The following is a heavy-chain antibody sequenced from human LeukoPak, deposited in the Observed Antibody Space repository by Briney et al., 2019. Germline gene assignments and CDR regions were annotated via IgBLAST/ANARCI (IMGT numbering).Heavy chain of an antibody. V-gene: IGHV1-18*01. CDR2: ISAYNGNT. Sequence: ASVKVSCKASGYILTSYGITGVRQAPGQGLEWMGWISAYNGNTNYAQKVQGRVTLTTDTSTSTAYMELRSLRSDDTAVYYCAREVYCSGGICYSTMNWFDPWGQGTLVTVSS. CDR3: AREVYCSGGICYSTMNWFDP. D-gene: IGHD2-15*01. J-gene: IGHJ5*02. CDR1: GYILTSYG.